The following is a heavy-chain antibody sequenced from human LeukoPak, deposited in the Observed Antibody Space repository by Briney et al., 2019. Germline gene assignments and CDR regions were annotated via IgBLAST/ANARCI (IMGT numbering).Heavy chain of an antibody. J-gene: IGHJ5*02. D-gene: IGHD3-3*01. CDR1: GFTFSSYS. CDR2: ISSSSSYI. V-gene: IGHV3-21*01. Sequence: GGSLRLSCAASGFTFSSYSMNWVRQAPGKGLEWVSSISSSSSYIYYSDSVKGRFTISRDNAKNSLYLQMNSLRAEDTAVYYCAGGTADFWSGYYNWFDPWGQGTLVTVSS. CDR3: AGGTADFWSGYYNWFDP.